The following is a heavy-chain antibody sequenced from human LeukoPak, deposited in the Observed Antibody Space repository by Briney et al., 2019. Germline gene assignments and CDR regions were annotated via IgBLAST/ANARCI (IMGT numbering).Heavy chain of an antibody. CDR1: GFAFSNFD. CDR2: ISGSGEST. J-gene: IGHJ4*02. D-gene: IGHD3-10*01. Sequence: GGSLRLSCAASGFAFSNFDMSWVRQAPGKGLEWVSAISGSGESTYYAESVKGRFTISRDNSKNTLYLQMNGLRVEDTAIYYCAKRGSYFGAFYYWGQGTLLTVPS. V-gene: IGHV3-23*01. CDR3: AKRGSYFGAFYY.